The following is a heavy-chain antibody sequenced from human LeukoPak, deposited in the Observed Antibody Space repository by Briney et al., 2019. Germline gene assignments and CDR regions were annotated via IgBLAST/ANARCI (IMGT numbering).Heavy chain of an antibody. Sequence: PRGSRRLSRAASGFTSTSYAMRWVRQAPGTGQEWVSAISGSGGSTYYADPVKGRFTISRDNSKNTLYLQMNSLRAEDTAVYYCASPEGSGYSSGWYVGYYFDYWGQGTLVTVS. V-gene: IGHV3-23*01. CDR1: GFTSTSYA. J-gene: IGHJ4*02. CDR3: ASPEGSGYSSGWYVGYYFDY. D-gene: IGHD6-19*01. CDR2: ISGSGGST.